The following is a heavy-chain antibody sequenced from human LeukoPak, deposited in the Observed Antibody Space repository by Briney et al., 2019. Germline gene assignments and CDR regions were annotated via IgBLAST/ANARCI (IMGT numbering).Heavy chain of an antibody. V-gene: IGHV1-18*01. CDR1: GYTFTSYG. CDR2: ISAYNGNT. D-gene: IGHD6-19*01. J-gene: IGHJ2*01. CDR3: ARRYSSGWSDL. Sequence: ASVKVSCKASGYTFTSYGISWARQAPGQGLEWMGWISAYNGNTNYAQKLQGRVTTTTDTSTSTAYMELRNLRSDDTAVYYCARRYSSGWSDLWGRGTLVTVSS.